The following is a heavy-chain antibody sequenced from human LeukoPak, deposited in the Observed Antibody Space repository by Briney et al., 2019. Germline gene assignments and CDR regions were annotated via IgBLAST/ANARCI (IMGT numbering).Heavy chain of an antibody. CDR2: IYYSGST. CDR1: GGSISSGDYY. V-gene: IGHV4-39*01. Sequence: SETLSLTCTVSGGSISSGDYYWSWIRQPPGKGLEWIGSIYYSGSTYYNPSLKSRVTISVDTSKNQFSLKLSSVTAVDTAVYYCASHLSGAWEPEVFDIWGQGTMVTVSS. D-gene: IGHD1-26*01. CDR3: ASHLSGAWEPEVFDI. J-gene: IGHJ3*02.